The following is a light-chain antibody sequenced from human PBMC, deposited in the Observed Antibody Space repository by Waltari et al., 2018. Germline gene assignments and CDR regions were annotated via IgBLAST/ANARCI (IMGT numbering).Light chain of an antibody. Sequence: SSELTQDPAVSVALGQTVRITCQGDSLSNHYASGYQKKPGQAPVLVIYGENKRPSGIPDRFSGSSSGNIASLTITGAQAEDEADYYCQVWDSSSDHVVFGGGTKLTVL. V-gene: IGLV3-19*01. J-gene: IGLJ2*01. CDR3: QVWDSSSDHVV. CDR2: GEN. CDR1: SLSNHY.